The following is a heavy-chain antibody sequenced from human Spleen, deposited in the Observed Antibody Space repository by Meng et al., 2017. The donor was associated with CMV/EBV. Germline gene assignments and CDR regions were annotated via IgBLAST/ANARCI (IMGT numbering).Heavy chain of an antibody. Sequence: SETLSLTCVVYGGSFTGYYWICFRQPPGKGLKWIGEINHSGSTNYNPSLKSRVTISVDTSKNQFSLKLSSVTAADTAVYYCARAAVRIAAAGSYYYYGMDVWGQGTTVTVSS. CDR2: INHSGST. V-gene: IGHV4-34*01. CDR1: GGSFTGYY. D-gene: IGHD6-13*01. J-gene: IGHJ6*02. CDR3: ARAAVRIAAAGSYYYYGMDV.